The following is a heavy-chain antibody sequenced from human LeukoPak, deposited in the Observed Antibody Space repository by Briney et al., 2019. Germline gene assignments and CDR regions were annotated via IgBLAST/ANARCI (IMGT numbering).Heavy chain of an antibody. CDR1: GFTFYNYW. Sequence: GGSLRLSCAGSGFTFYNYWMSWVRQAPGKGPEWVANINQHGSETNYVDSVKGRFIISRDNAKNSLFLEMNSLRAEDTAVFYCARDGQQLVYDYWGQGTLVTVSS. CDR3: ARDGQQLVYDY. CDR2: INQHGSET. D-gene: IGHD6-13*01. J-gene: IGHJ4*02. V-gene: IGHV3-7*01.